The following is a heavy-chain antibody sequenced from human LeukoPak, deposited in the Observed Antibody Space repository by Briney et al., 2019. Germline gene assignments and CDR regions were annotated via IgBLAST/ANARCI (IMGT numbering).Heavy chain of an antibody. V-gene: IGHV1-8*03. Sequence: ASVKVSCEASGYTFTSYDINWVRQATGQGLEWMGWMNPNSGNTGYAQKFQGRVTITRNTSISTAYMELSSLRSEDTAVYYCARGSCSSTSCYLDAFDIWGQGTMVTVSS. CDR1: GYTFTSYD. J-gene: IGHJ3*02. D-gene: IGHD2-2*01. CDR3: ARGSCSSTSCYLDAFDI. CDR2: MNPNSGNT.